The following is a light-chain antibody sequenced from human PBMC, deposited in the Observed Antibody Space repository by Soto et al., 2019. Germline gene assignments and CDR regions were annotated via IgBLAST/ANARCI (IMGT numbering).Light chain of an antibody. CDR2: GVS. CDR1: QRVSSN. V-gene: IGKV3-15*01. J-gene: IGKJ4*01. Sequence: EIGMTQSPSTLSVSPGERATLSCRASQRVSSNLAWYQQKPGQAPRLLIYGVSTRATGIPARFSGSGSGTEFTLTISSLQSEDSAVYYCPQYKNWLALTFGGGTNVDIK. CDR3: PQYKNWLALT.